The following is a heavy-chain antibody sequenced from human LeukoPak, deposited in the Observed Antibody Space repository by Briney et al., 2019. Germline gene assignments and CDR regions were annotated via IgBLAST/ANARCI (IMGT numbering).Heavy chain of an antibody. J-gene: IGHJ5*02. CDR2: ISAYNGNT. CDR1: GYTFTSYG. CDR3: ARDRGLVGLSWFDP. V-gene: IGHV1-18*01. D-gene: IGHD1-26*01. Sequence: ASVKVSCKASGYTFTSYGISWVRQAPGQGLEWMGWISAYNGNTNYAQKLQGRVTMTTDTSTSTAYMELRSLRSDDTAVYYCARDRGLVGLSWFDPWAREPWSPSPQ.